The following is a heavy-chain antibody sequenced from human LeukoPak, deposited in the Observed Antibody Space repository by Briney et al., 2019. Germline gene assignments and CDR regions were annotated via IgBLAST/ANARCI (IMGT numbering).Heavy chain of an antibody. CDR2: INPSGGST. V-gene: IGHV1-46*01. CDR1: GYTFTSYY. D-gene: IGHD3-10*01. CDR3: ASSTLGGSGSYPFFFDY. J-gene: IGHJ4*02. Sequence: ASVKVSCKASGYTFTSYYMHWVRQAPGQGREWMGIINPSGGSTSYAQKFQGRVTMTRDMSTSTVYMELSSLRSEDTDVYYCASSTLGGSGSYPFFFDYWGQGTLVTVSS.